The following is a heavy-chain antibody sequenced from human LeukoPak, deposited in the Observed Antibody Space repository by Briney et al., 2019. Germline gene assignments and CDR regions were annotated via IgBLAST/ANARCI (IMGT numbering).Heavy chain of an antibody. D-gene: IGHD6-13*01. J-gene: IGHJ6*03. Sequence: PSETLSLTCTVSGDSISTYYWSWIRQPAGKGLEWIGRIYTGGSTNYNPSLKSRVTMSVDTSKNQFSLKLSSVTAADTAVYYCARSRIAAARDYYYYYMDVWGKGTTVTVSS. CDR3: ARSRIAAARDYYYYYMDV. V-gene: IGHV4-4*07. CDR1: GDSISTYY. CDR2: IYTGGST.